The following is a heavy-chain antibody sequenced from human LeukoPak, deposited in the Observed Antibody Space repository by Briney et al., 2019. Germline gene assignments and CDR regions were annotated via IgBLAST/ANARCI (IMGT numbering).Heavy chain of an antibody. CDR2: ITGSHGHT. J-gene: IGHJ5*02. V-gene: IGHV3-23*01. Sequence: GGSLRLSCAASGSTFSSFTMTWVRQAPGKGLEWVSSITGSHGHTYNTDSVKGRFTISRDNTQNTLYLQMNSMRAEDTAVYYCTKDPNGDYVGAFDPWGQGTLVTVSS. CDR3: TKDPNGDYVGAFDP. CDR1: GSTFSSFT. D-gene: IGHD4-17*01.